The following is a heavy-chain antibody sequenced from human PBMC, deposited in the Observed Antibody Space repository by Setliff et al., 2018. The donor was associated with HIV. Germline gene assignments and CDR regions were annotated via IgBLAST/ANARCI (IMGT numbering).Heavy chain of an antibody. Sequence: PSETLSLTCTVSGVSVSGTAYYWAWIRQPPGRGLEWIGNIYYTGNTNYNSSLKSRISMSMVASKKQIFLKLSTVSAADTAVYYRARQQGDSRGFYPHFDYWGQGRLVTVSS. CDR2: IYYTGNT. CDR3: ARQQGDSRGFYPHFDY. D-gene: IGHD3-22*01. CDR1: GVSVSGTAYY. J-gene: IGHJ4*02. V-gene: IGHV4-39*01.